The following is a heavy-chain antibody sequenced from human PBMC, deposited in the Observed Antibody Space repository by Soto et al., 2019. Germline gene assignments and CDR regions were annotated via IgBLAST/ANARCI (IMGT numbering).Heavy chain of an antibody. CDR3: ARTDCSSTSCYNYYYYGMAV. CDR1: GYSFTKYG. Sequence: ASVKVSCKTSGYSFTKYGLHWVRQAPGQRLEWMGWINPGNGDTKYSQKFQGRVTITRDTSATTAYMELSSLRSEDSAVFYCARTDCSSTSCYNYYYYGMAVWGQGTTVTVSS. V-gene: IGHV1-3*01. D-gene: IGHD2-2*01. J-gene: IGHJ6*02. CDR2: INPGNGDT.